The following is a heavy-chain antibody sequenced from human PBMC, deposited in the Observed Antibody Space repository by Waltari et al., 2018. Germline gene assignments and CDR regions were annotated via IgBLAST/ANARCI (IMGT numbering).Heavy chain of an antibody. J-gene: IGHJ4*02. Sequence: EVQLVESGGGLVQPGGSLRLSCVASGFIFRSYWMDWVRQAPGKGLVWLLRINDDGSSTTYADSVKGRFTISRDNAKNTLYLHMSSLRAEDTAVYYCIRENIAAAGLESWGQGTLVTVSS. V-gene: IGHV3-74*01. CDR3: IRENIAAAGLES. CDR2: INDDGSST. CDR1: GFIFRSYW. D-gene: IGHD6-13*01.